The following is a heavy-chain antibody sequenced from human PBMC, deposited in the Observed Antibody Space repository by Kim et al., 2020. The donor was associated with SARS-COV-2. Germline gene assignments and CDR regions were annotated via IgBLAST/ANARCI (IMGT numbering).Heavy chain of an antibody. J-gene: IGHJ5*02. CDR1: GFTFSSYS. Sequence: GGSLRLSCAASGFTFSSYSMNWVRQAPGKGLEWVSSISSSSSYIYYADSVKGRFTISRDNAKNSLYLQMNSLRAEDTAVYYCARDRAAANWFDPWGQGTLVTVSS. CDR2: ISSSSSYI. D-gene: IGHD6-25*01. V-gene: IGHV3-21*01. CDR3: ARDRAAANWFDP.